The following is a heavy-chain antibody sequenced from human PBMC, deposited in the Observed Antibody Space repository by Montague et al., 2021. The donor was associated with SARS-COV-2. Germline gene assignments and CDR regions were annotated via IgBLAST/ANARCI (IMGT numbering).Heavy chain of an antibody. V-gene: IGHV2-5*02. D-gene: IGHD6-19*01. J-gene: IGHJ4*02. Sequence: PALVKPTQTLTLTGTFSGFSLSTSGVGVGWIRQPPGKALEWLALIYWXXXKRSSPSLKSRLTITKVTSKNPVVLTMTNMAPVDTATFYCAHRQSRQWLAGGYYDYWGQGTLVTVSS. CDR1: GFSLSTSGVG. CDR2: IYWXXXK. CDR3: AHRQSRQWLAGGYYDY.